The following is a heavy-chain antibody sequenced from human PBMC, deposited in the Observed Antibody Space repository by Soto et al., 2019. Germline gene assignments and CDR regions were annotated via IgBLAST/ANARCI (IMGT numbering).Heavy chain of an antibody. CDR1: GFTFSSYA. Sequence: XGSLRLSFAASGFTFSSYAMSWVRQAPGKGLEWVSAISGSVGSTYYADSVKGRFTISRDNSKNTLYLQMNSLRAEDTAVYYCAKDRPPTYHYDSSGPEGAFDIWGQGTMVTVSS. V-gene: IGHV3-23*01. J-gene: IGHJ3*02. D-gene: IGHD3-22*01. CDR3: AKDRPPTYHYDSSGPEGAFDI. CDR2: ISGSVGST.